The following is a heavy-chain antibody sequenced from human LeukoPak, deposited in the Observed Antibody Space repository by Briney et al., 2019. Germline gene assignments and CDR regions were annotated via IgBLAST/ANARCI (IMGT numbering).Heavy chain of an antibody. V-gene: IGHV4-34*01. CDR3: ARDGYSGSSLFDS. Sequence: SETLSLTCAVYGGSFSGYYWSWIRQPPGKGLEWIGEINHSGSTNYNPSLKSRVTISVDTSKNQFSLELSSVTAADTAVYYCARDGYSGSSLFDSWGQGTLVTVSS. J-gene: IGHJ4*02. CDR2: INHSGST. D-gene: IGHD1-26*01. CDR1: GGSFSGYY.